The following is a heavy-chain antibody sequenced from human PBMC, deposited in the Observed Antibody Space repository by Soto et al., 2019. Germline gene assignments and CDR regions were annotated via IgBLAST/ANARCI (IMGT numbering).Heavy chain of an antibody. V-gene: IGHV1-69*13. CDR2: IIPIFGTA. CDR3: ARATEKRSGYPFDY. D-gene: IGHD3-22*01. CDR1: GGTFSSYA. Sequence: WASVKVSCKASGGTFSSYAISWVRQAPGQGLEWMGGIIPIFGTANYAQKFQGRVTITADESTSTAYMELSSLRSEDTAVYYCARATEKRSGYPFDYWGQGTLVTVSS. J-gene: IGHJ4*02.